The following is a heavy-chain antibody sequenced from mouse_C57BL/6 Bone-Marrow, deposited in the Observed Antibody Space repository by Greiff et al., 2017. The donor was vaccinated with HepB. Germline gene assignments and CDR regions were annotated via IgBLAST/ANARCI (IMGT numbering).Heavy chain of an antibody. V-gene: IGHV1-64*01. CDR1: GYTLTSYW. CDR3: GIWSRAY. D-gene: IGHD1-1*02. Sequence: VQLQQPGAELVKPGASVKLSCKASGYTLTSYWMNWVKQRPGQGLEWIGMIHPNSGSTNNNEKFKSKATLTVDKSSSTAYMQLSSMTSEDSAVYYCGIWSRAYWGQGTLVTVSA. CDR2: IHPNSGST. J-gene: IGHJ3*01.